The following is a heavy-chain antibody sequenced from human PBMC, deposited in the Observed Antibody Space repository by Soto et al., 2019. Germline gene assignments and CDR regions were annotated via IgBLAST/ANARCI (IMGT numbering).Heavy chain of an antibody. V-gene: IGHV4-39*01. J-gene: IGHJ4*02. CDR3: GRVMFGTSRHTDSDY. Sequence: SETLSLTCTVSGASISSRDYYWGWIRPTPGKGLEWIGNIDYNWVTYYNPSPMSRVTVSKDTSKNQFSLKVASVTAADTAIFYCGRVMFGTSRHTDSDYWGQGTQVTVSS. CDR1: GASISSRDYY. D-gene: IGHD3-10*02. CDR2: IDYNWVT.